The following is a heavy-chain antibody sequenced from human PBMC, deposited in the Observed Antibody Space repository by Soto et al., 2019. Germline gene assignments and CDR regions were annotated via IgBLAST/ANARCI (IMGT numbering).Heavy chain of an antibody. CDR3: VRLGGSSWADF. Sequence: EVRLVEFGGGVVHPGASLTVSCEASGFAFSSLWMHWVRQAPGKGLEWVSRVDNEGIGTNYADAVSGRFLMSRDNAKNMLYLHMNSLRADDTALYFCVRLGGSSWADFWGQGTLVTVSS. CDR1: GFAFSSLW. CDR2: VDNEGIGT. V-gene: IGHV3-74*01. J-gene: IGHJ4*02. D-gene: IGHD6-13*01.